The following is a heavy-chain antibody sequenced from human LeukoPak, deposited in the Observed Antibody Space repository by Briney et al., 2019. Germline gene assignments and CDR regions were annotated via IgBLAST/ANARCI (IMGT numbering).Heavy chain of an antibody. D-gene: IGHD2-15*01. J-gene: IGHJ6*02. CDR1: GGTFSSYA. Sequence: ASVKVSCKASGGTFSSYAISWVRQAPGQGLEWMGGIIPIFGTANYAQKFRGRVTITADESTSTAYMELSSLRSEDTAVYYCARDGRYCSGGSCPYGMDVWGQGTTVTVSS. CDR3: ARDGRYCSGGSCPYGMDV. CDR2: IIPIFGTA. V-gene: IGHV1-69*13.